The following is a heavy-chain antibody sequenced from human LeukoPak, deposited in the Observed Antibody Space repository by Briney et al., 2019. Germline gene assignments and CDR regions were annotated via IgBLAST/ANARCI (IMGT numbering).Heavy chain of an antibody. CDR1: GFTFSTYS. V-gene: IGHV3-48*02. CDR3: ARDQSDYYGSGSYSEGSY. CDR2: ISSSSGTI. J-gene: IGHJ4*02. D-gene: IGHD3-10*01. Sequence: PGGSVRLSCGASGFTFSTYSMKWVRQAPGKGLEWVSYISSSSGTIYYADSVKGRFTISRDNAKNSLHLQMNGLRDEDTAVYYCARDQSDYYGSGSYSEGSYWGQGTLVTVSS.